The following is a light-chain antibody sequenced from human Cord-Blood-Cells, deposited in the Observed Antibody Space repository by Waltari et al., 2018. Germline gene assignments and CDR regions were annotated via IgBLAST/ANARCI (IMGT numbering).Light chain of an antibody. Sequence: QSALTQPRSVSGSPGQSVTISCTGTSSAVGGYNYVSWYQQHPGKAPKLMIYDVSKRPSGFPDRFSGSKSGNTASLTISGLQAEDEADYYCCSYAGSYTLVFGGGTKLTVL. J-gene: IGLJ3*02. CDR1: SSAVGGYNY. CDR2: DVS. CDR3: CSYAGSYTLV. V-gene: IGLV2-11*01.